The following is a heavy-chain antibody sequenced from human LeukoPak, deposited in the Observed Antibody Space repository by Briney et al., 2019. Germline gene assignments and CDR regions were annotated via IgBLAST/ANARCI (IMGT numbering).Heavy chain of an antibody. Sequence: PGGSLRLSCAASGFTFNNYAMTWVRQAPGKGLEWVSGISRSGGSTYYADSVKGRFTISRDNSKNTLYLQMNSLRAEDTAVYYCAKDRLGIVVVQGSFHYWGQGTLVTVSS. CDR3: AKDRLGIVVVQGSFHY. J-gene: IGHJ4*02. D-gene: IGHD2-2*01. CDR2: ISRSGGST. V-gene: IGHV3-23*01. CDR1: GFTFNNYA.